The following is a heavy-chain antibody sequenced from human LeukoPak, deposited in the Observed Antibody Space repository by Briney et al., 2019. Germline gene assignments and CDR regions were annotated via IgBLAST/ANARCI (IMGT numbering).Heavy chain of an antibody. Sequence: SQTLSLTCTVSGGSISSGDYYWSWIRQPPGKGLEWIGYIYYSESTYYNPSLKSRVTISVDTSKNQFSLKLSSVTAADTAVYYCAREGGYYDSSGYYLLYFDYWGQGTLVTVSS. D-gene: IGHD3-22*01. V-gene: IGHV4-30-4*01. CDR1: GGSISSGDYY. J-gene: IGHJ4*02. CDR3: AREGGYYDSSGYYLLYFDY. CDR2: IYYSEST.